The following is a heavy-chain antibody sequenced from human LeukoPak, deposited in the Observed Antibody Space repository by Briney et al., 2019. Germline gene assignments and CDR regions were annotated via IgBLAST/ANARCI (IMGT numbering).Heavy chain of an antibody. Sequence: PGGSLRLSCAASGFTVSSNYMSWVRQAPGKGLEWVSVIYSGGSTYYADSVKGRFTISRDNSKNTLYLQMNSLRAEDTAVYYCARGDQGGELWFLVDPWGQGTLVTVSS. V-gene: IGHV3-53*01. J-gene: IGHJ5*02. CDR1: GFTVSSNY. D-gene: IGHD5-18*01. CDR2: IYSGGST. CDR3: ARGDQGGELWFLVDP.